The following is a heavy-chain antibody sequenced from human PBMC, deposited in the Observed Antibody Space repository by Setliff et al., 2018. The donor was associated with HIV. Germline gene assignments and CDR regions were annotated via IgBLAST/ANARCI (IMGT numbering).Heavy chain of an antibody. CDR1: GDSVSGPNYN. Sequence: PSETLSLTCAVSGDSVSGPNYNWGWIRQPPGKGLEWIGTISFRGSTSYNPSLKSRVTISLGTSKSQFSLNLNSVTAADAAAYYCTGPARAAAGPLEYYYYYGMDVWGQGTTVTVSS. J-gene: IGHJ6*02. D-gene: IGHD6-13*01. V-gene: IGHV4-39*01. CDR3: TGPARAAAGPLEYYYYYGMDV. CDR2: ISFRGST.